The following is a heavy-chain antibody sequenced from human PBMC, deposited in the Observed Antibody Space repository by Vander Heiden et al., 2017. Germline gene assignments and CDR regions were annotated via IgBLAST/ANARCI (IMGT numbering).Heavy chain of an antibody. CDR2: IYYSGST. J-gene: IGHJ6*02. CDR3: ARQSPGYYYYGMDV. Sequence: QVQLQESGPGLVKPSETLSLTCTVSGGSISSYYWRWIRQPPGKGLEWIGYIYYSGSTNYNPSLKSRVTISVDTSKNQFSLKLSSVTAADTAVYYCARQSPGYYYYGMDVWGQGTTVTVSS. CDR1: GGSISSYY. V-gene: IGHV4-59*01. D-gene: IGHD7-27*01.